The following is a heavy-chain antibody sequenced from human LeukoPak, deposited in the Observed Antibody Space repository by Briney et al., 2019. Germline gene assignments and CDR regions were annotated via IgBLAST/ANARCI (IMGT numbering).Heavy chain of an antibody. CDR1: GFTFSTYW. CDR2: VSADGSST. J-gene: IGHJ5*02. D-gene: IGHD2-2*01. CDR3: ARGPISSNPGT. Sequence: GGSLRLSCAASGFTFSTYWMHWVRQAPGKGLVWVSRVSADGSSTTYADSVKGRFTISRDNAKNTLYLQMNSLRAEDTAIYYCARGPISSNPGTWGQGTLVTVSS. V-gene: IGHV3-74*01.